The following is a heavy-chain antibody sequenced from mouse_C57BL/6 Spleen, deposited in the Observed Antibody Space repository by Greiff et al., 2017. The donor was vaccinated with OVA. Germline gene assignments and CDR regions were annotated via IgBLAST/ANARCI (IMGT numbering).Heavy chain of an antibody. CDR1: GFTFSDYG. D-gene: IGHD4-1*01. CDR3: ARLLGWYFDV. CDR2: ISSGSSTI. Sequence: EVKVVESGGGLVKPGGSLKLSCAASGFTFSDYGMHWVRQAPEKGLEWVAYISSGSSTIYYADTVKGRFTISRDNAKNTLFLQMTSLRSEDTAMYYCARLLGWYFDVWGTGTTVTVSS. J-gene: IGHJ1*03. V-gene: IGHV5-17*01.